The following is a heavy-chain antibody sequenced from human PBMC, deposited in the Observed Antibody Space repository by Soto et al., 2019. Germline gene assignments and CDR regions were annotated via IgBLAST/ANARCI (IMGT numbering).Heavy chain of an antibody. CDR3: ARFGYSYGYYYYYYGMDV. CDR2: MNPNSGNT. D-gene: IGHD5-18*01. Sequence: ASVKVSCKASGYTFTSYDINWVRQATGQGLEWMGWMNPNSGNTGYAQKFQGRVTMTRSTSISTAYMELSSLRSEDTAVYYCARFGYSYGYYYYYYGMDVWGQGTTVTVSS. V-gene: IGHV1-8*01. J-gene: IGHJ6*02. CDR1: GYTFTSYD.